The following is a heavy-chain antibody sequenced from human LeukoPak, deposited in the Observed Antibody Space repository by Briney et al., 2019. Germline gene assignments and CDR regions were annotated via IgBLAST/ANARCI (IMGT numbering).Heavy chain of an antibody. CDR1: GYTFTSYA. J-gene: IGHJ6*02. CDR3: ARVKDSSPYYYGMDV. Sequence: ASVKVSCKASGYTFTSYAMNWVRQAPGQGLEWMGWINTNTGNPTYAQGFTGRFVFSLDTSVSTAYLQISSLKAEDTAVYYCARVKDSSPYYYGMDVWGQGTTVTVSS. D-gene: IGHD6-13*01. V-gene: IGHV7-4-1*02. CDR2: INTNTGNP.